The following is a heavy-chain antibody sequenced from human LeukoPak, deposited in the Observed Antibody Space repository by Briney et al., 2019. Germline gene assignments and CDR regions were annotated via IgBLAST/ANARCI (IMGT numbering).Heavy chain of an antibody. CDR1: GFTFNSYS. J-gene: IGHJ4*02. CDR3: ATSRGYDFDY. D-gene: IGHD2-15*01. CDR2: ISSSSSSI. V-gene: IGHV3-48*02. Sequence: SGGSLRLSCAASGFTFNSYSMTWVRQAPGKGLEWVAYISSSSSSIYYADSVRGQFTISRDNAKNSLYLEMNSLRDEDTAVYYCATSRGYDFDYWGQGTLVTVSS.